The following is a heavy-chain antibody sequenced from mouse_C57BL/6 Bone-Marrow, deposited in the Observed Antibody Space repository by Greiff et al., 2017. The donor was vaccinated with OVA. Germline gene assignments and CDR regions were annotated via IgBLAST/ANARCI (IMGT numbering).Heavy chain of an antibody. J-gene: IGHJ1*03. CDR1: GFTFSSYT. V-gene: IGHV5-9*01. CDR2: ISGGGGNT. D-gene: IGHD1-1*01. CDR3: ARQGYYYGSSSYWYFDV. Sequence: EVMLVESGGGLVKPGGSLKLSCAASGFTFSSYTMSWVRQTPEKRLEWVATISGGGGNTYYPDSVKGRFTISRDNAKNTLYLQMSSLRSEDTALYYCARQGYYYGSSSYWYFDVWGTGTTVTVSS.